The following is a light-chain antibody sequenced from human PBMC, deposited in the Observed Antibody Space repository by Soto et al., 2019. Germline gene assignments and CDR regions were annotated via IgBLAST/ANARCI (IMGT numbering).Light chain of an antibody. CDR3: QQSYSTPPT. Sequence: MTQSPATLSVSPGERATLSCRASQSVSSNLAWYQQKPGKAPKLLIYAASSLQSGVPSRFSGSGSGTDFTLTISSLQPEDFATYYCQQSYSTPPTFGQGTKVDNK. J-gene: IGKJ1*01. CDR2: AAS. CDR1: QSVSSN. V-gene: IGKV1-39*01.